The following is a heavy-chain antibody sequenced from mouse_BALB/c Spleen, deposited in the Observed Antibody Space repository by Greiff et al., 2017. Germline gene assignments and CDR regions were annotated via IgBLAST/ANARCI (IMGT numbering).Heavy chain of an antibody. J-gene: IGHJ4*01. CDR1: GYTFSSYW. CDR2: ILPGSGST. D-gene: IGHD2-4*01. V-gene: IGHV1-9*01. CDR3: ARRGYDYDVYAMDY. Sequence: QVQLQQSGAELMKPGASVKISCTATGYTFSSYWIEWVKQRPGHGLEWIGEILPGSGSTNYHEKFKGKATFTADTSSNTAYMQLSSLTSEDSAAYYCARRGYDYDVYAMDYWGQGTSVTVSS.